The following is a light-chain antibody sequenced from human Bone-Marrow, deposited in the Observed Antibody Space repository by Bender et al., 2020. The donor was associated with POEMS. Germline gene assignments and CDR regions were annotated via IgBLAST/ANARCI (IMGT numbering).Light chain of an antibody. J-gene: IGLJ2*01. CDR2: EAT. CDR3: CSYAGSTTL. V-gene: IGLV2-23*01. CDR1: RSDVGTYNL. Sequence: QSALTQPASVSGSPGQSITIPCTGSRSDVGTYNLVSWYQHHPGKAPKLLIYEATKRPSGVSDRFSGSKSGNTATLTITGIQAEDDSKEFCCSYAGSTTLFGGGTKLT.